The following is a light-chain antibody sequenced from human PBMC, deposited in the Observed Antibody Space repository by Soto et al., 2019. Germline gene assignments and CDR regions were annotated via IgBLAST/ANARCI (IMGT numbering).Light chain of an antibody. V-gene: IGKV3-15*01. CDR2: DAS. CDR1: QNVYNN. Sequence: EIVMTQSPATLSVSPGEGATLSCEASQNVYNNLAWYQQRPGQPPRLLIYDASTRATGISARFSGSGYGTEFTLTISSLQSEDFAFYFCQQCRNWPLTFGGGTKVEIK. CDR3: QQCRNWPLT. J-gene: IGKJ4*01.